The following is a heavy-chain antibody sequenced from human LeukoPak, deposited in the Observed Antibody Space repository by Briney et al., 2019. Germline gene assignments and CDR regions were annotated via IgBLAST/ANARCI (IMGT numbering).Heavy chain of an antibody. Sequence: PGGSLRLSCAASGFTFSSSTMNWVRRAPGEGLEWVSSISSSSDYIYYADSVKGRVTISRDNAKNSLYLQMNSLRAEDTAVYDCVRIPNSANFPIWFGPWGPGTLVTASS. J-gene: IGHJ5*02. D-gene: IGHD4/OR15-4a*01. CDR1: GFTFSSST. CDR3: VRIPNSANFPIWFGP. V-gene: IGHV3-21*01. CDR2: ISSSSDYI.